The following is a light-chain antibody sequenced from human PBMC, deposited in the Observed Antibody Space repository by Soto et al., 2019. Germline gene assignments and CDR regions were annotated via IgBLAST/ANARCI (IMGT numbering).Light chain of an antibody. V-gene: IGKV3-20*01. J-gene: IGKJ4*01. CDR3: QQYASSPLT. Sequence: EIVLTQSPGTLSLSPGERATLSCRASQSVGRNYLAWYQQKPGQAPRLLIYGASSRATGIPDRFSGSGSATDFTLTISRLEPDDFAVYYCQQYASSPLTFGGGTEVEIK. CDR2: GAS. CDR1: QSVGRNY.